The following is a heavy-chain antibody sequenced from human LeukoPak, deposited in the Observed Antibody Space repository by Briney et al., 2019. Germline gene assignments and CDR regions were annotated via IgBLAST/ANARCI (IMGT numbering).Heavy chain of an antibody. CDR3: AKDVEMATTLGFDY. Sequence: GGSLRLSCAASGFTYSSYGMHWVRQAPGKGLEWVAVISYDGSNKYYADSVKGRFTISRDNSKNTLYLQMNSLRAEDTAVYYCAKDVEMATTLGFDYWGQGTLVTVSS. CDR1: GFTYSSYG. D-gene: IGHD5-24*01. V-gene: IGHV3-30*18. CDR2: ISYDGSNK. J-gene: IGHJ4*02.